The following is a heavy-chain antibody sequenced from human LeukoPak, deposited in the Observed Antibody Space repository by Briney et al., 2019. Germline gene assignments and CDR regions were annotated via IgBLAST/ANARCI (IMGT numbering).Heavy chain of an antibody. Sequence: GRSLRLSCAASGFTFSSYAMHWVRQAPGKGLEWVAVISYDGSNKYYADSVKGRFTISRDNSKNTLYLQMNSLRAEDTAVYYCAREMGDNALDYWGQGTLVTVSS. CDR1: GFTFSSYA. D-gene: IGHD2-21*02. CDR2: ISYDGSNK. CDR3: AREMGDNALDY. V-gene: IGHV3-30*04. J-gene: IGHJ4*02.